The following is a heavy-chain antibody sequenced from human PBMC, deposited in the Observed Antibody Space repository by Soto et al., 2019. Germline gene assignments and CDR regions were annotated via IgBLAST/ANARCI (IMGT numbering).Heavy chain of an antibody. CDR2: TYHSGAT. V-gene: IGHV4-4*02. Sequence: QVQLQESGPGLVKPSGTLSLTCAVSGDSMNNNNWWRWVRPSPRKGLEWTAGTYHSGATNYNPPLQSRVTISIDKSEKQFSLKLNSVTAADTAVYYCARAGLGLGFDSWGQGALVTVSS. CDR1: GDSMNNNNW. D-gene: IGHD6-19*01. CDR3: ARAGLGLGFDS. J-gene: IGHJ5*01.